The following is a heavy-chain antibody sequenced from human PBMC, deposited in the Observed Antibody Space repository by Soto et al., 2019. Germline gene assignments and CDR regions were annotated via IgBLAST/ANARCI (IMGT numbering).Heavy chain of an antibody. CDR1: GFIFKMYW. CDR3: TRGPRPISTGTGAY. V-gene: IGHV3-74*01. J-gene: IGHJ4*02. Sequence: GGSLRLSCAASGFIFKMYWMHWVRQSPGKGLVWISRIYNDGTYSDYADSVRGRFTISRDNVNDTLYLQMNSLRAEDSGLYYCTRGPRPISTGTGAYWGQGTQVTVSS. CDR2: IYNDGTYS. D-gene: IGHD3-10*01.